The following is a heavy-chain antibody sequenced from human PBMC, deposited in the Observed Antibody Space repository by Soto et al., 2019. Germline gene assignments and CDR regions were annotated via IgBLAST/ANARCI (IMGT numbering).Heavy chain of an antibody. CDR3: ARGNFLDYDILTGYYMLFDY. D-gene: IGHD3-9*01. V-gene: IGHV1-8*01. CDR2: MNPNSGNT. J-gene: IGHJ4*02. Sequence: GASVKLSCKASGYTFTSYDINWVRQATGQGLEWMGWMNPNSGNTGYAQKFQGRVTMTRNTSISTAYMELSSLRSEDTAVYYCARGNFLDYDILTGYYMLFDYWGQGTLVTVSS. CDR1: GYTFTSYD.